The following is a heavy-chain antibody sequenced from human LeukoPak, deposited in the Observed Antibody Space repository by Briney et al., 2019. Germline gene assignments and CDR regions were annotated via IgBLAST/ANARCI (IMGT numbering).Heavy chain of an antibody. Sequence: GGSLRLSCAASGFTFSGYAMSWVRQAPGKGLEWVSAISGSGGSTYYADSVKGRFTISRDNSKNTLYLQMNSLRAEDTAVYYCAKDSGYSYRDSYNWFDPWGQGTLVTVSS. CDR2: ISGSGGST. J-gene: IGHJ5*02. CDR3: AKDSGYSYRDSYNWFDP. V-gene: IGHV3-23*01. D-gene: IGHD5-18*01. CDR1: GFTFSGYA.